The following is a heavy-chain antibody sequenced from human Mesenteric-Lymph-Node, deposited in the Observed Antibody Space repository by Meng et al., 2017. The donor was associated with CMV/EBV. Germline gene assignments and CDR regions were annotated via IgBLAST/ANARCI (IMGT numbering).Heavy chain of an antibody. J-gene: IGHJ5*02. Sequence: SETLSLTCAVYGGSFSGYYWSWIRQPPGKGLEWIGEINHSGSTNYNPSLKSRVTISVDTSKNQFSLKLSSVTAADTAVYYCASRAARGYCSSTSCYRGAWFDPWGQGILVTVSS. CDR3: ASRAARGYCSSTSCYRGAWFDP. CDR2: INHSGST. CDR1: GGSFSGYY. V-gene: IGHV4-34*01. D-gene: IGHD2-2*02.